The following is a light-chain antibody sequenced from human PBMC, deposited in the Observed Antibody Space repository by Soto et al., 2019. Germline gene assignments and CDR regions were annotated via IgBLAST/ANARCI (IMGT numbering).Light chain of an antibody. Sequence: QSVLTQPPSLSEAPRQRVTISCSGSSYNIGNNAVNWYQQLPGKAPKLLIYYDDLLPSGVSDRFSGSKSGTSASLAISGLQSEDEGDNYCAAWDDSLNGPVFGAGTKLTVL. V-gene: IGLV1-36*01. CDR1: SYNIGNNA. J-gene: IGLJ3*02. CDR3: AAWDDSLNGPV. CDR2: YDD.